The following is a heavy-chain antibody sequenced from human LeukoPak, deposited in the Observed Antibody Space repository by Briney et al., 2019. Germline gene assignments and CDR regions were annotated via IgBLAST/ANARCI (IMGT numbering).Heavy chain of an antibody. V-gene: IGHV1-18*01. D-gene: IGHD2-2*01. J-gene: IGHJ6*02. CDR1: GYTFTSYG. CDR2: ISAYNGNT. CDR3: AREGDIVVVPAAVHLNHYYGMDV. Sequence: ASVKVSCKASGYTFTSYGISWVRQAPGQGLEWMGWISAYNGNTNYAQKLQGRVTMTTDTSTSTAYMELRSLRSDDTAVYYCAREGDIVVVPAAVHLNHYYGMDVWGQGTTVTVSS.